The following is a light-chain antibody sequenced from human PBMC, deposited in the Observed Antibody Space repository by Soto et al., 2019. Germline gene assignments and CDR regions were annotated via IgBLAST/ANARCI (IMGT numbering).Light chain of an antibody. CDR1: QDISNY. V-gene: IGKV1-33*01. Sequence: DIQMTQSPSSLSASVGDRVTLTCQASQDISNYLNWYQQKPGKAPKLLIYDASNLETGVPSRFSGSGSGTDFTFTISSLQPEDIATYYCQQYDNLPLTFGGGTQVEIK. J-gene: IGKJ4*01. CDR3: QQYDNLPLT. CDR2: DAS.